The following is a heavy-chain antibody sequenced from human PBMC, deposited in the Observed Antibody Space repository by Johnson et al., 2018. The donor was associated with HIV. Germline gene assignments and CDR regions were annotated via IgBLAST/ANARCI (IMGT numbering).Heavy chain of an antibody. D-gene: IGHD6-19*01. CDR3: ARDNGAVAGPEGAFDI. Sequence: QMQLVESGGGVVQPGRSLRLSCAASGFTFSSYAMHWVRQAPGKGLAWVAAISYDGSNKYYADSVKGRFTISRDNSKNTLYLQLNSLRAEDTAVYYCARDNGAVAGPEGAFDIWGQGTMVTVSS. J-gene: IGHJ3*02. CDR2: ISYDGSNK. V-gene: IGHV3-30-3*01. CDR1: GFTFSSYA.